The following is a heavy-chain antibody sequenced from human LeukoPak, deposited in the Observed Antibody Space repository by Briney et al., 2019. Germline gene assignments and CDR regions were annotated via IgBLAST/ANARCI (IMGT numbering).Heavy chain of an antibody. CDR2: INHSGST. D-gene: IGHD3-10*01. CDR3: ARGSPVLLWFGELPMGHDY. J-gene: IGHJ4*02. CDR1: GGSFSGYY. Sequence: KPSETLSLTCAVYGGSFSGYYWSWIRQPPGKGLEWIGEINHSGSTNYNPSLKSRVTISVDTSKNQFSLKLSSVTAADTAVYYCARGSPVLLWFGELPMGHDYWGQGTLVTVSS. V-gene: IGHV4-34*01.